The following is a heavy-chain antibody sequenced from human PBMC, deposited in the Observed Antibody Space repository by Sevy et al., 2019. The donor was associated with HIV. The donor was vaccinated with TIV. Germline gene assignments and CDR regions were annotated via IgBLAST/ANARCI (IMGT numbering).Heavy chain of an antibody. CDR2: IHLTLST. CDR1: GDSVSTSNKF. J-gene: IGHJ4*02. CDR3: AGTQDGVGSAQGDSTSYPYAGDHYFDR. Sequence: SETLSLTCTVSGDSVSTSNKFWGWIRQPPGKGLEWIGSIHLTLSTFYNPSLKSRVIISEETSKNQFSLRLSTVSAADTAVYYCAGTQDGVGSAQGDSTSYPYAGDHYFDRWGRGTLVTVSS. V-gene: IGHV4-39*01. D-gene: IGHD2-8*01.